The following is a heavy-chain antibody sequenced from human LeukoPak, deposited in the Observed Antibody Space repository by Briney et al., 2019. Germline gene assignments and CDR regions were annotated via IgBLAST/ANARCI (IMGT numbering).Heavy chain of an antibody. Sequence: GGSLRLSCEVSGFTFGNSAMSWVRQPPGKGLEWISGISASGHYTYTADSLKGRFSISRDNSKNTLYLQMNSLRAEDTALYYCAKDGSWGDYYFYFYIDVWGKGTTVTVSS. D-gene: IGHD3-16*01. J-gene: IGHJ6*03. CDR2: ISASGHYT. CDR1: GFTFGNSA. V-gene: IGHV3-23*01. CDR3: AKDGSWGDYYFYFYIDV.